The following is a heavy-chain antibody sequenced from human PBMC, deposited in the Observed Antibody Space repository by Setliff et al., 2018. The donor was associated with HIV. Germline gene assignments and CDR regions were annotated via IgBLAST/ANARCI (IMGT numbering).Heavy chain of an antibody. CDR2: INHNKSS. Sequence: SETLSLTCSVSGGSVGSGSYYWSWIRQPPGKGLEWIGEINHNKSSDYNPSLKSRVTISVDTSEDQFSLKLSSVTAADTAVYYCARVVVERATIFDFWGPGTLVTSPQ. J-gene: IGHJ4*02. D-gene: IGHD5-12*01. CDR1: GGSVGSGSYY. CDR3: ARVVVERATIFDF. V-gene: IGHV4-61*01.